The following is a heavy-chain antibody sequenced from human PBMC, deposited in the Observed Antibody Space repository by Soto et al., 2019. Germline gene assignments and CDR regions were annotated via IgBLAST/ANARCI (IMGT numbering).Heavy chain of an antibody. J-gene: IGHJ4*02. V-gene: IGHV5-51*01. D-gene: IGHD3-9*01. CDR3: ARHGVGDILTGQPDY. CDR1: GYSFTSYW. Sequence: GESLKITCKGSGYSFTSYWIGWVRQMPGEGLEWMGIIYPGDSDTRYSPSFQGQVTISADKSISTAYLQWSSLKASDTAMYYCARHGVGDILTGQPDYWGQGTLVTVSS. CDR2: IYPGDSDT.